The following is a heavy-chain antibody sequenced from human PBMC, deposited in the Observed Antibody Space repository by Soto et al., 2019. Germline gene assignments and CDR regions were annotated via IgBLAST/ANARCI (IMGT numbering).Heavy chain of an antibody. CDR3: ARINSGTNRYDAFDM. Sequence: QVQLVQSGAEVKPPGASVKVSCRTSGYTFNADALRWVRQAPGQGLEWMGWVNGTNGVTKFSQKFQGRVTITRDTFATTAYRELGSLRSEDTAVYFCARINSGTNRYDAFDMLGQGTAVTVAS. D-gene: IGHD1-26*01. CDR2: VNGTNGVT. V-gene: IGHV1-3*01. J-gene: IGHJ3*02. CDR1: GYTFNADA.